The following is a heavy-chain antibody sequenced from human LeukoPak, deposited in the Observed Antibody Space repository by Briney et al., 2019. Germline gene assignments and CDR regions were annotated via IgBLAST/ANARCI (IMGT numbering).Heavy chain of an antibody. CDR2: INQDGGTK. CDR3: ARENWTNDF. D-gene: IGHD1/OR15-1a*01. Sequence: GGSLRLSCAASGFTLTTYYMSWVRQAPGKGLEWVANINQDGGTKYYVDSVKGRFTISRDNAINSVFLQMNSLRAEDTAVYYCARENWTNDFWGQGTLVTVSS. CDR1: GFTLTTYY. J-gene: IGHJ4*02. V-gene: IGHV3-7*01.